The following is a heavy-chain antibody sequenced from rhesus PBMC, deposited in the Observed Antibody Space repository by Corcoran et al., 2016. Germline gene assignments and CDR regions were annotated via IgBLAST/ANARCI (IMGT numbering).Heavy chain of an antibody. CDR3: ARDPSITMIVVITQKWYFDL. V-gene: IGHV1S2*01. J-gene: IGHJ2*01. CDR1: GYTLTDYF. CDR2: INPYNGNT. Sequence: QVQLVQSGAEVKKPGSSVKVSCKASGYTLTDYFMHWVRQAPRQGLEWMGWINPYNGNTKYAQKFQGRFTMTRDKSTSTAYMGLSSLRSEDTAVYYCARDPSITMIVVITQKWYFDLWGPGTPITISS. D-gene: IGHD3-28*01.